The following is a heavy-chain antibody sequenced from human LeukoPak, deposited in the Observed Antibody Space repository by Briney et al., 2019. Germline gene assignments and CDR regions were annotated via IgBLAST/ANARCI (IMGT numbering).Heavy chain of an antibody. D-gene: IGHD1-7*01. CDR2: IIPIFGTA. Sequence: SVKVSCKASGGTFSSYAISWVRQAPGQGLEWMGRIIPIFGTANYAQKFQGRVTITTDESTSTAYMELGSLRSEDTAVYYCARDRITGTTSDVRYFDYWGQGTLVTVSS. CDR3: ARDRITGTTSDVRYFDY. J-gene: IGHJ4*02. CDR1: GGTFSSYA. V-gene: IGHV1-69*05.